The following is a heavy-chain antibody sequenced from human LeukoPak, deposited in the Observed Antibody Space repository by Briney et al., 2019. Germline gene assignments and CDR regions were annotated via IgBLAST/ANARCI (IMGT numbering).Heavy chain of an antibody. CDR3: ARVGTTMVRGAPGAFDI. CDR1: EFTFSGYW. D-gene: IGHD3-10*01. V-gene: IGHV3-7*01. Sequence: GGSLRLSCAASEFTFSGYWMTWVRQAPGKGLEWVANIKQDGSEKYYVDSVRGRFTISRDNARNSLYLQMNSLRAEDTAVYYCARVGTTMVRGAPGAFDIWGQGTMVTVSS. J-gene: IGHJ3*02. CDR2: IKQDGSEK.